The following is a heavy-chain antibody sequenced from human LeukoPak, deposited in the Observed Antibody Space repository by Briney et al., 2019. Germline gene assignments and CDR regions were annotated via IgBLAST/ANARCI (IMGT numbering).Heavy chain of an antibody. CDR1: GESFSGYY. Sequence: SETPSLTCAVYGESFSGYYWSWIRQPPGKGLEWIGKINHSGSTNYNPSLKSRVTISVDTSKNQFSLKLSSVTAADTAVYYCARRRGGYSYSFDYWGQGTLVTVSS. CDR2: INHSGST. V-gene: IGHV4-34*01. CDR3: ARRRGGYSYSFDY. J-gene: IGHJ4*02. D-gene: IGHD5-18*01.